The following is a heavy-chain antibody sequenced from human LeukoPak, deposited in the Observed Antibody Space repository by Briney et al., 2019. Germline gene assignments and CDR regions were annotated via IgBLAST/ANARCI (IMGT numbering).Heavy chain of an antibody. Sequence: PGGSLRLSCAASGFMFNSYAMSWVRQAPGKGLEWVSNIIGTGVRTYYADSVKGWFTISRDNSKNTLHLQMNSLRAEDTAVYYCAFLGGYSGHDLYYGMDVWGQGTTVTVSS. CDR2: IIGTGVRT. CDR3: AFLGGYSGHDLYYGMDV. J-gene: IGHJ6*02. V-gene: IGHV3-23*01. CDR1: GFMFNSYA. D-gene: IGHD5-12*01.